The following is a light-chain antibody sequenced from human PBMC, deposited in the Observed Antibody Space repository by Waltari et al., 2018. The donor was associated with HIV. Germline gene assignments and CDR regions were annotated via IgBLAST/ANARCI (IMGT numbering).Light chain of an antibody. V-gene: IGLV2-23*03. CDR1: SSYVGTYSL. CDR3: SSYTSFSTVL. Sequence: QSALTQPASVSGPPGQSITISCTGSSSYVGTYSLVSWYQHHPGKAPKLMIYEGNKRPSGFSNRFSGSKSGNTASLTISGLQAEDEADYYCSSYTSFSTVLFGGGTKLTVL. J-gene: IGLJ2*01. CDR2: EGN.